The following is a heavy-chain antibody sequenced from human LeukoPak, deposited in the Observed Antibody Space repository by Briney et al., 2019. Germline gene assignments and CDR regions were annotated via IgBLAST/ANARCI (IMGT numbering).Heavy chain of an antibody. V-gene: IGHV3-23*01. CDR2: ISGSGGST. CDR3: AKDLGHYYDSSGYYGAFDI. J-gene: IGHJ3*02. CDR1: GFTFSSYA. D-gene: IGHD3-22*01. Sequence: GGSLRLSCAASGFTFSSYAMSWVRQAPGKGLEWVSAISGSGGSTYYADSVKGRFTISRENSKNTLYLQMNRLRAEDTEVYYCAKDLGHYYDSSGYYGAFDIWGQGTMVTVSS.